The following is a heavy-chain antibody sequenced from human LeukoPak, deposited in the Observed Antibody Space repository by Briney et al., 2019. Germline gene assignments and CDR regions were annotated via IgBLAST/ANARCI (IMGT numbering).Heavy chain of an antibody. CDR3: ARDWGYETSGYYFLDY. Sequence: PGGSLRLSCAASGFTFSSYGMHWVRQAPGKGLEWVAALSHDGNNEFYADSVKGRFTISRDNSKSTLYLQVSSLRPEDTAVYYCARDWGYETSGYYFLDYWGQGTLVTVSS. CDR2: LSHDGNNE. J-gene: IGHJ4*02. D-gene: IGHD3-22*01. V-gene: IGHV3-30*03. CDR1: GFTFSSYG.